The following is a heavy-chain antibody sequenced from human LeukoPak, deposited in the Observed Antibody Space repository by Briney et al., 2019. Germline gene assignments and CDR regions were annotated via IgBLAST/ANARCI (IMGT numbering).Heavy chain of an antibody. Sequence: GGSLRLSCADSGFTVSRNYMSWVRQAPGKGLEWVSSISSSGGSTHYADSVKGRFTISRDNSKNTLYLQMNSLRAEDTAVYYCAKDLSYGDYPYYFDYWGQGTLVTVSS. CDR3: AKDLSYGDYPYYFDY. CDR1: GFTVSRNY. CDR2: ISSSGGST. D-gene: IGHD4-17*01. V-gene: IGHV3-23*01. J-gene: IGHJ4*02.